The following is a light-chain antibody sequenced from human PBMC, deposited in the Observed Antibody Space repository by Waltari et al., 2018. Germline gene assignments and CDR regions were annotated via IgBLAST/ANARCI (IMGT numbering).Light chain of an antibody. CDR1: QSVGSN. V-gene: IGKV3-11*01. J-gene: IGKJ5*01. CDR2: DVS. CDR3: QHRSNLIT. Sequence: EIVLTQSPATLSLSPGERATLSCRASQSVGSNLAWYQQNSGQAPGLLIYDVSRRATGTPARVSGSGSGTDFTLTISSLEPEDFAVYYCQHRSNLITFGQGTRLEIK.